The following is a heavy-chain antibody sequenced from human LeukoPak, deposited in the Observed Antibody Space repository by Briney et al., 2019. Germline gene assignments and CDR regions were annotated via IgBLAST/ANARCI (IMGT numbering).Heavy chain of an antibody. CDR2: ISGSGSVT. J-gene: IGHJ4*02. CDR3: AYLGLSCDWNDVPGPQIDH. Sequence: PGGSLRLSCAASAFTFTNYAMNWVRQAPGKGLEWVSTISGSGSVTFYADSVKGRFTISRDDSNTVYLQMSRLRVDDTAVYYCAYLGLSCDWNDVPGPQIDHWGQGALVSVST. V-gene: IGHV3-23*01. CDR1: AFTFTNYA. D-gene: IGHD1-1*01.